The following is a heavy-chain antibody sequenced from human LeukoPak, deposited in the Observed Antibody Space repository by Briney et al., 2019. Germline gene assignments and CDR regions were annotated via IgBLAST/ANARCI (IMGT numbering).Heavy chain of an antibody. CDR3: ARSAGLASIAAAGNDY. J-gene: IGHJ4*02. V-gene: IGHV1-18*01. Sequence: GASVKVSCKASGYTFTSYGISWVRQSPGQGLEWMGWISAYNGNTNYAQKLQGRVTMTTDTSTSTAYMELRSLRSDDTAVYYCARSAGLASIAAAGNDYWGQGTLVTVSS. D-gene: IGHD6-13*01. CDR1: GYTFTSYG. CDR2: ISAYNGNT.